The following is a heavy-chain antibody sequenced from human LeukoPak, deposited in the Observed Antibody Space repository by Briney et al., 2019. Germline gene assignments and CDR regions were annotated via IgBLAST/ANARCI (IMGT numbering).Heavy chain of an antibody. J-gene: IGHJ6*03. V-gene: IGHV3-23*01. CDR2: ISDSGDRT. CDR3: AKGGAVSSKSITMTRGTRRYYYYMDV. D-gene: IGHD3-10*01. CDR1: GFTFSSYA. Sequence: SGGSLRLSCAASGFTFSSYAMSWVRQAPGKGLEWVSSISDSGDRTFYADSVKGRFTISRDNSKNTLFLQVNSLRAEDTAVYYCAKGGAVSSKSITMTRGTRRYYYYMDVWGKGTLVTVSS.